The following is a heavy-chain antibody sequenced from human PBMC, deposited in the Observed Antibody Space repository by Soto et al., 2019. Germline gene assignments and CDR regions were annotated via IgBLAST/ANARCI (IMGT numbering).Heavy chain of an antibody. CDR1: GYTFTSYG. V-gene: IGHV1-18*01. CDR2: ISAYNGNT. J-gene: IGHJ6*04. D-gene: IGHD3-3*01. Sequence: VASVKVSCKASGYTFTSYGISWVRQAPGQGLEWMGWISAYNGNTNYAQKLQGRVTMTTDTSTSTAYMELRSLRSDDTAVYYCARWRWGDTIFGLYCDLQAVSSKGTTVTGSS. CDR3: ARWRWGDTIFGLYCDLQAV.